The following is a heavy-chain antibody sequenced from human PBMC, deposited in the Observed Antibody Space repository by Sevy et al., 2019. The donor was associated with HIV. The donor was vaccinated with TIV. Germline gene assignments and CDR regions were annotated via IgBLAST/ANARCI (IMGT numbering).Heavy chain of an antibody. CDR2: VFYFGST. D-gene: IGHD3-9*01. J-gene: IGHJ6*02. Sequence: SETLSLTCSVSGASVSSTNDYWTWIRQPPGKGLDWIGNVFYFGSTNYNPSLKSRVTISLDMSKKQFSLTLTSVTAADRAVYYCARDQYYAISTGLYAMDVWGQGTTVTISS. CDR3: ARDQYYAISTGLYAMDV. V-gene: IGHV4-61*01. CDR1: GASVSSTNDY.